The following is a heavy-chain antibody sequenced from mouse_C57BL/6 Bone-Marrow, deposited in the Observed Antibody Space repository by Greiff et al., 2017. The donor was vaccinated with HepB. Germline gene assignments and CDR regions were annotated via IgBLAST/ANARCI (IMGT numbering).Heavy chain of an antibody. J-gene: IGHJ2*01. CDR1: GYTFTSYW. D-gene: IGHD2-14*01. CDR2: IHPNSGST. CDR3: ARYPWGVHYFDD. V-gene: IGHV1-64*01. Sequence: VQLQQPGAELVKPGASVKLSCKASGYTFTSYWMHWVKQRPGQGLEWIGMIHPNSGSTNYNEKFKSKATLTVDKSSSTAYMQLSSLTSEDSAVYYCARYPWGVHYFDDWGQGTTLTVSS.